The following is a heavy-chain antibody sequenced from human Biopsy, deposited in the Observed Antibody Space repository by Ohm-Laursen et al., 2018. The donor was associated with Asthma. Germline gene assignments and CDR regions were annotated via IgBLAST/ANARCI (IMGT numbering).Heavy chain of an antibody. D-gene: IGHD5-12*01. V-gene: IGHV1-69*13. CDR1: GDSFSNYS. CDR3: GRGYSGSERIVYYYSGLEV. J-gene: IGHJ6*02. Sequence: GASVKVSCKASGDSFSNYSISWVRQAPGQGLEWMGGLIPVLGTSDHAQMFEGRVTITADESKSTAYMELSSLSSEDTAVYYFGRGYSGSERIVYYYSGLEVWGQGTTVTVSS. CDR2: LIPVLGTS.